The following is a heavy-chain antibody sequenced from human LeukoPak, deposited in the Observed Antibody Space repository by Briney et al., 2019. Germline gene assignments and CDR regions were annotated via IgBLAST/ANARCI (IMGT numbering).Heavy chain of an antibody. CDR2: ISGSAGGT. J-gene: IGHJ4*02. V-gene: IGHV3-23*01. Sequence: GGSLRLSCAVSGITLSNYGMSWVRQAPGKGLEWVAGISGSAGGTYYADSVKGRFTVSRDNAKNTLYLQLNNLRAEDTAVYFCAKRGVVIRVILVGFHKEAYYFDSWGQGALVTVSS. CDR1: GITLSNYG. CDR3: AKRGVVIRVILVGFHKEAYYFDS. D-gene: IGHD3-22*01.